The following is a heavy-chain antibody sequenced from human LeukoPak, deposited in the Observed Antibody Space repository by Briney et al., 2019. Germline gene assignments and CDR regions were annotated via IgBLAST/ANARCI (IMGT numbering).Heavy chain of an antibody. D-gene: IGHD4-17*01. Sequence: GASVKVSCKASGGTFSSYAISWVRQAPGQGLEWVGGIIPIFGTANYAQKFQGRVTITADKSTSTAYMELSSLRSEDTAVYYCARVEDYGDYLNWFDPWGQGTLVTVSS. CDR3: ARVEDYGDYLNWFDP. J-gene: IGHJ5*02. CDR1: GGTFSSYA. V-gene: IGHV1-69*06. CDR2: IIPIFGTA.